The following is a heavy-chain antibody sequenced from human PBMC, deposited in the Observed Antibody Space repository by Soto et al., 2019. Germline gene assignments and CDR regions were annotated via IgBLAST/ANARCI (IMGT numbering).Heavy chain of an antibody. CDR2: ISGSGGST. CDR1: GFTFSSYA. V-gene: IGHV3-23*01. CDR3: AKESHFSMGIAD. D-gene: IGHD3-3*02. J-gene: IGHJ4*02. Sequence: GGSLRLSCAASGFTFSSYAMSWVRQAPGKGLEWVSLISGSGGSTYYTDSVKGRFTISRDNSKNTLYLQMSSLRVEDTAVYYCAKESHFSMGIADWGQGTLVTVAS.